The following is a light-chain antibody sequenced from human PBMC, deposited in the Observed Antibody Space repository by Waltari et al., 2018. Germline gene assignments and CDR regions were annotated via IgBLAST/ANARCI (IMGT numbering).Light chain of an antibody. CDR1: SSDVGGYTY. J-gene: IGLJ3*02. V-gene: IGLV2-14*03. Sequence: QSALTQPASVSESPGQSITISCTGTSSDVGGYTYVSWYQHHPGKAPKLLISDVSKRPAGVSNRFSGSKSGNTASRTISGLQAEDEADYYCSSYTSSSTYGVFGGGTKLTVL. CDR3: SSYTSSSTYGV. CDR2: DVS.